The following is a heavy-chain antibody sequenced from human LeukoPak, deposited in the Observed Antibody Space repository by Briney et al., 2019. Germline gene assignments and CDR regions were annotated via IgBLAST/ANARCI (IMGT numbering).Heavy chain of an antibody. CDR3: ARGDYSNYVPFDY. V-gene: IGHV1-8*01. Sequence: ASVKVSCKASGYTFTSYDINWVRQATGQGLAWMGWMNPNSGNTGYAQKFQGRVTMTRNTSISTAYMELSSLRSEDTAVYYCARGDYSNYVPFDYWGQGTLVTVSS. CDR2: MNPNSGNT. CDR1: GYTFTSYD. J-gene: IGHJ4*02. D-gene: IGHD4-11*01.